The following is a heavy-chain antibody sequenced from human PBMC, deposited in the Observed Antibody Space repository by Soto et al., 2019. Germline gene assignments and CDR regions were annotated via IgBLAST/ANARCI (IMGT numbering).Heavy chain of an antibody. CDR2: IYYSGST. V-gene: IGHV4-59*12. CDR1: GGSISSYY. CDR3: AKDRGAAMVDFDS. D-gene: IGHD5-18*01. Sequence: SETLSLTCTVSGGSISSYYWSWIRQPPGKGLEWIGYIYYSGSTNYNPSLKSRVTISVDTSKNQFSLKLSSVTAADTAVYYCAKDRGAAMVDFDSWGQGTLVTVSS. J-gene: IGHJ4*02.